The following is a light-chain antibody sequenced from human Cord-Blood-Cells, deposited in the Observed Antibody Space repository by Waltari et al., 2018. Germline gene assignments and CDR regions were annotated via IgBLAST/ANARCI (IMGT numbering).Light chain of an antibody. CDR2: EGS. Sequence: SALTQPASVSGSPGQSITISCTGTRRDLRCYNLSSCYQQHPGNAPKLMIYEGSKRPSGVSIRFSGSKSGTTASLTISGLQAEDEADYYCCSYAGSSTLVFGGGTKLTVL. CDR3: CSYAGSSTLV. V-gene: IGLV2-23*01. CDR1: RRDLRCYNL. J-gene: IGLJ3*02.